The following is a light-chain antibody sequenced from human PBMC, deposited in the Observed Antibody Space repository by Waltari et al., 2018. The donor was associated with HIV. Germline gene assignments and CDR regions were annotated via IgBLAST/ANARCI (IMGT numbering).Light chain of an antibody. CDR2: GAS. J-gene: IGKJ1*01. V-gene: IGKV3-15*01. Sequence: IVMTQSPATLSVSPGERATASCRASQSVSSNLAWYQQKPGQAPRLLIYGASTRATGIPARFSGSGSGTEFTLTISSLQSEDFAVYYCQQYNNWPRTFGQGTKVEIK. CDR1: QSVSSN. CDR3: QQYNNWPRT.